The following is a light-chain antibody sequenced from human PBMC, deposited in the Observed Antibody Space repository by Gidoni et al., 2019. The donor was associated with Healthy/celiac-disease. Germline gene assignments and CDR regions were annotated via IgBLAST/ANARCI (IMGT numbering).Light chain of an antibody. V-gene: IGKV1-5*01. CDR1: QSISSW. CDR2: DAS. CDR3: QQYNSYSYT. J-gene: IGKJ2*01. Sequence: DIQMTPSPSTLSASVGERVTITCRASQSISSWLAWYQQKPGKAPKLLIYDASSLESGVPSRFSGSGSGTEFTLTISSLQPDDFATYYCQQYNSYSYTFGQGTKLEIK.